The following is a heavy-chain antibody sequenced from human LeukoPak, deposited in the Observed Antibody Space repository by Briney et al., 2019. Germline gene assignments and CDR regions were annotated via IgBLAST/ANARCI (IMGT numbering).Heavy chain of an antibody. CDR2: ISGSGGNT. CDR1: GFTFSSYA. D-gene: IGHD6-13*01. CDR3: AKCMAEPGTCYFDN. J-gene: IGHJ4*03. Sequence: GGSLRLSCAASGFTFSSYAMTWVRQAPGKGLEWVFGISGSGGNTYYANSVKGRFTISRDNSKSTLYLQMNNLGAEDTALYYCAKCMAEPGTCYFDNWGRGTLVTVSS. V-gene: IGHV3-23*01.